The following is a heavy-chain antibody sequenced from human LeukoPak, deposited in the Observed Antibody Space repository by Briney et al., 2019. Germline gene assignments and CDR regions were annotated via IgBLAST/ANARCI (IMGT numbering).Heavy chain of an antibody. Sequence: GGSLRLSCAASGFTFSTYWMSWVRQAPGKGLQWMANIKQDGSEKYYVDSVKGRFTISRDNAKNSLYLQTNSLRAEDTAVYYCARTAFGVYFDYWGQGTLVTVSS. CDR1: GFTFSTYW. D-gene: IGHD2-21*02. V-gene: IGHV3-7*01. J-gene: IGHJ4*02. CDR3: ARTAFGVYFDY. CDR2: IKQDGSEK.